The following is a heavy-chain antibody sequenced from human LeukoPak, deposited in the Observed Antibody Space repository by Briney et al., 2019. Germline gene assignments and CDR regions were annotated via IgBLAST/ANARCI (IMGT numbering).Heavy chain of an antibody. V-gene: IGHV3-21*01. CDR2: ISSSSSYI. D-gene: IGHD1-26*01. CDR1: GFTFSSYS. J-gene: IGHJ3*02. Sequence: GGSLRLSCAASGFTFSSYSMNWVRQAPGKGLEWVSSISSSSSYIYYADSVKGRFTISRDNAKNSLYLQMNSLRAEDTAAYYCARVRVWEKAFDIWGQGTMVTVSS. CDR3: ARVRVWEKAFDI.